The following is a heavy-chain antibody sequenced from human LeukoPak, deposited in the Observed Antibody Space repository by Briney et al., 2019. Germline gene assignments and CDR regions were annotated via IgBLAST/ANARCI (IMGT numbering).Heavy chain of an antibody. J-gene: IGHJ4*02. Sequence: GGSLRLSCAASGFTFSSYAMSWVRQAPGKGLEWVSGISGSGGSTYYADSVKGRFTISRDNSKNTLFLQMNSLRAEDTAVYYCAKDGGNYYDSSGYYGEFDYWGQGTLVTASS. D-gene: IGHD3-22*01. CDR2: ISGSGGST. CDR3: AKDGGNYYDSSGYYGEFDY. V-gene: IGHV3-23*01. CDR1: GFTFSSYA.